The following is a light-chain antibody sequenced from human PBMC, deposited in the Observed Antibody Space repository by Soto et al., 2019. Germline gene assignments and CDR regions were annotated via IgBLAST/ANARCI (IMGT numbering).Light chain of an antibody. J-gene: IGKJ5*01. CDR1: QTINTW. CDR2: KAS. V-gene: IGKV1-5*03. CDR3: QQSHTFPIT. Sequence: TQSASALSASVVRPVTMSGRTSQTINTWLAWYQQKPGEAPKLLIYKASSLESGVPSRFSASGSGTDFTLTINNLQPEDFATYYCQQSHTFPITFGQGTRLEIK.